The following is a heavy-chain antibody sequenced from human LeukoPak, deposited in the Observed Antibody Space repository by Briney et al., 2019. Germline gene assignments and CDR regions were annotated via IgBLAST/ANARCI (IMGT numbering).Heavy chain of an antibody. CDR2: INPNSGGT. J-gene: IGHJ4*02. Sequence: ASVKVSCKASGYTFTGYYMHWVRQAPGQGLEWMGWINPNSGGTNYAQKFQGRVTMTRDTSISTAYMEPSRLRSDDTAVYYCARVWPELELGFDYWGQGTLVTVSS. V-gene: IGHV1-2*02. CDR1: GYTFTGYY. D-gene: IGHD1-7*01. CDR3: ARVWPELELGFDY.